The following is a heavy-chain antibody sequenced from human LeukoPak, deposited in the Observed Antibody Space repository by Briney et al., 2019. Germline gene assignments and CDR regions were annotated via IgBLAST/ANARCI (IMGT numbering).Heavy chain of an antibody. D-gene: IGHD3-10*01. Sequence: SETLSLTCTVSGGSISSYYWSWIRQPAGRGLEWIGRIYTSGSTNYNPSLKSRVTMSVDTSKNQFSLKLSSVTAADTAVYYCAREEPDYYGSGSHRDYWGQGTLVTVSS. CDR1: GGSISSYY. J-gene: IGHJ4*02. V-gene: IGHV4-4*07. CDR2: IYTSGST. CDR3: AREEPDYYGSGSHRDY.